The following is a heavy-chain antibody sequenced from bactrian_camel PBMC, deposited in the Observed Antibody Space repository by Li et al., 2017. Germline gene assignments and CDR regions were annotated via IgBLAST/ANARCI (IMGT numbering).Heavy chain of an antibody. J-gene: IGHJ4*01. CDR3: AAGWSYGVGTLLRRHYDY. V-gene: IGHV3S54*01. CDR1: GYTYSSKC. Sequence: HVQLVESGGGSVQAGGSLRLSCAASGYTYSSKCMGWFLQAPGKEREAVAAICTGGGTTFYADSVKGRFTISQDNAKKTTYLQMDQLRTEDTAIYYCAAGWSYGVGTLLRRHYDYWGQGTQVTVS. CDR2: ICTGGGTT. D-gene: IGHD5*01.